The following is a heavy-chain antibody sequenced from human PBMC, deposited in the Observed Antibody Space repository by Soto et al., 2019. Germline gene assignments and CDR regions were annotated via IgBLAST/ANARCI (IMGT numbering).Heavy chain of an antibody. D-gene: IGHD2-15*01. Sequence: PSETLSRTCSVSGGTISKDGYYWTWIRQHPVKGLEWLGYIYYSGSTYYTPSLRSRIAISIDTSKNQFSLQLSSVTAADTAVYFCARDAGSTRAFDYWGQGTQVTVSS. CDR1: GGTISKDGYY. CDR3: ARDAGSTRAFDY. J-gene: IGHJ4*02. CDR2: IYYSGST. V-gene: IGHV4-31*03.